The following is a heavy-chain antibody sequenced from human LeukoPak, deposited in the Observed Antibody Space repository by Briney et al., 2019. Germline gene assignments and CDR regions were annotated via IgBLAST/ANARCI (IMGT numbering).Heavy chain of an antibody. D-gene: IGHD1-26*01. J-gene: IGHJ4*02. CDR2: ISYSSETT. Sequence: GGSLRLSCEASGFTFSSYGLTWVRRAPGKGLEWVSYISYSSETTSYADSVKGRFTSSRDYAKKSLYLQMNSLRAEDTAVYFCARVARGNYYQFDSWGQGTLATVS. V-gene: IGHV3-48*04. CDR1: GFTFSSYG. CDR3: ARVARGNYYQFDS.